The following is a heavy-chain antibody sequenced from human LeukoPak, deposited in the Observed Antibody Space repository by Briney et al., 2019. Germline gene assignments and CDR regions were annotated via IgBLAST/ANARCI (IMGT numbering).Heavy chain of an antibody. CDR1: GFTFSSYS. Sequence: GGSLRLSCAASGFTFSSYSMNWVRQAPGKGLEWVSSISSSSSYIYYADSVKGRFTISRENAKNSLYLQMNSLRAEDTAVYYCARCTMVRGVIHYGMDVWGKGTTVTVSS. CDR3: ARCTMVRGVIHYGMDV. J-gene: IGHJ6*04. CDR2: ISSSSSYI. V-gene: IGHV3-21*01. D-gene: IGHD3-10*01.